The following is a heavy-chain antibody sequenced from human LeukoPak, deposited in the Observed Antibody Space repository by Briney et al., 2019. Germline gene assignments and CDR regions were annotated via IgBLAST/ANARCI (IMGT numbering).Heavy chain of an antibody. D-gene: IGHD2-15*01. Sequence: SETLSLTCTVSGGSISSSSYYWGWIRQPPGKGLEWIGSIYYSGSTYYNPSLKSRVTISVDTSKNQFSLKLSSVTAADTDVYYCARDLVFDYWGQGTLVTVSS. CDR1: GGSISSSSYY. J-gene: IGHJ4*02. CDR3: ARDLVFDY. V-gene: IGHV4-39*07. CDR2: IYYSGST.